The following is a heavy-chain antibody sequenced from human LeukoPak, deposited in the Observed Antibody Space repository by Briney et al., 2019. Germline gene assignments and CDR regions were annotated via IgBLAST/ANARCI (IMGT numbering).Heavy chain of an antibody. CDR1: GLTVSTYA. CDR2: ISGTGGST. D-gene: IGHD3-3*01. CDR3: AKDLEGDVSHFDY. V-gene: IGHV3-23*01. Sequence: PGGSLRLSCAASGLTVSTYAMSWVRQAPGKGLEWVSAISGTGGSTYYADSVKGRFTTSRDNSKNTLYLQMNSLRAEDTAVYYCAKDLEGDVSHFDYWGQGTLVTVSS. J-gene: IGHJ4*02.